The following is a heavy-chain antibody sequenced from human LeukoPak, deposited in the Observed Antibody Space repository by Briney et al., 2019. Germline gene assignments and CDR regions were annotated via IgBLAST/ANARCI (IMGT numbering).Heavy chain of an antibody. CDR1: GFPFSKYT. CDR2: ITSSSTYV. CDR3: ARDFGWGGALDI. Sequence: GGSLRLSCAASGFPFSKYTMNWVRRAPGKGLEWVSLITSSSTYVESADSVKGRFTISRVNAKNSLSLQMNSLRADDTAVYYCARDFGWGGALDIWGQGTMVTVSS. D-gene: IGHD6-19*01. J-gene: IGHJ3*02. V-gene: IGHV3-21*01.